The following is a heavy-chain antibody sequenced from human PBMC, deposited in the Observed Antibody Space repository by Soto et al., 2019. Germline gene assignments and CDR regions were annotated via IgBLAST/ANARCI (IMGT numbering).Heavy chain of an antibody. CDR3: ARDVAPNQSYYYSGMDV. J-gene: IGHJ6*04. Sequence: GGSRRLSCAASGFTFSSYSMNWVRQAPGKGLEWVSYISSSSSTIYYADSVKGRFTISRDNAKNSLYLQMNSLRDEDTAVYSCARDVAPNQSYYYSGMDVWGKGTTVTVPS. CDR1: GFTFSSYS. D-gene: IGHD2-21*01. V-gene: IGHV3-48*02. CDR2: ISSSSSTI.